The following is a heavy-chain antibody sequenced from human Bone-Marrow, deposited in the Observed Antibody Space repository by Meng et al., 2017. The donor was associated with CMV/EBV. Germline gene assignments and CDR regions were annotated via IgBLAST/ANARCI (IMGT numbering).Heavy chain of an antibody. D-gene: IGHD1-1*01. CDR1: GYSFSNYW. Sequence: GGSLRLSCEGSGYSFSNYWIGWVRQMPGKGLEWMGIIYPDDSDTRYSPSFQGQVTISADKSISTAYLQWSSLKASDTAMYYCARHAIYNDYYYGMDVWGQGTTVTVSS. J-gene: IGHJ6*02. CDR3: ARHAIYNDYYYGMDV. CDR2: IYPDDSDT. V-gene: IGHV5-51*01.